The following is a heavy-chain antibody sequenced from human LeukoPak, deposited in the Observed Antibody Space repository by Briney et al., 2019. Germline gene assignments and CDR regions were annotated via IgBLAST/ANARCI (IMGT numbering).Heavy chain of an antibody. CDR2: IIPILGIA. CDR3: ARGDYGDSPVHFDY. CDR1: GGTFSSYA. V-gene: IGHV1-69*04. D-gene: IGHD4-17*01. J-gene: IGHJ4*02. Sequence: SVKVSCKASGGTFSSYAISWVRQAPGQGLEWMGRIIPILGIANYAQKFQGRVTITADKSTSTAYMELSILRSEDTAVYYCARGDYGDSPVHFDYWGQGTLVTVSS.